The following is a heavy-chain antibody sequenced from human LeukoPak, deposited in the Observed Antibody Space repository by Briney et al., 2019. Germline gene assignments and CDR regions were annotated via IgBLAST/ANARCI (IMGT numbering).Heavy chain of an antibody. CDR3: ARANYHGSGRKDLDY. J-gene: IGHJ4*02. V-gene: IGHV1-8*01. CDR2: MNPNSGNT. Sequence: GASVKVSCKASGYTFTTYDINGVRQATGQGLEWMGWMNPNSGNTGYAHKFQGRFTMTRNTSMSTAYMELNSLRSEDTAVYYCARANYHGSGRKDLDYWGQGTLVTVSS. CDR1: GYTFTTYD. D-gene: IGHD3-10*01.